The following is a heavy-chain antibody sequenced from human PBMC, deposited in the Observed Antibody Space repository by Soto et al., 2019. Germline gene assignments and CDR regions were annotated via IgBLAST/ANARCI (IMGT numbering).Heavy chain of an antibody. J-gene: IGHJ4*02. D-gene: IGHD3-22*01. CDR2: IYYAGTT. CDR3: ARLGGYYQALDS. Sequence: PSETLSLTCTVSGGSISSDYWSWFRQPPGKGLEWIGYIYYAGTTTYNPSLKSRVSISVDTSKNEVSLKLTSVTAADTAVYYCARLGGYYQALDSWGQGTVVTVSS. V-gene: IGHV4-59*08. CDR1: GGSISSDY.